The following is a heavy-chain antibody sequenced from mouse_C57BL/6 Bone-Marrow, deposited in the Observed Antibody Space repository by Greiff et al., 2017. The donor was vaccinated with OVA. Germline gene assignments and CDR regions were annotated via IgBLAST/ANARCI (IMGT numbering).Heavy chain of an antibody. Sequence: EVMLVESGGGLVQPGGSLKLSCAASGFTFSDYYMYWVRQTPEKRLEWVAYISNGGGSTYYPDTVKGRFTISRDNAKNTLYLQMSRLKSEDTAMYYCARHEGFYSLYAMDYWGQGTSVTVSS. CDR3: ARHEGFYSLYAMDY. J-gene: IGHJ4*01. D-gene: IGHD2-3*01. V-gene: IGHV5-12*01. CDR2: ISNGGGST. CDR1: GFTFSDYY.